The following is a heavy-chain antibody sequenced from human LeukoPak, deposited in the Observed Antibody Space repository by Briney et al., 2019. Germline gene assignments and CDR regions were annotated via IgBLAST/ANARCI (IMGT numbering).Heavy chain of an antibody. CDR2: IRKDGSDK. CDR1: GFTFSRYG. D-gene: IGHD7-27*01. CDR3: AKDSNWAFDY. V-gene: IGHV3-30*02. J-gene: IGHJ4*02. Sequence: PGGSLRLSCGASGFTFSRYGMHWVRQAPGKGLGWVAYIRKDGSDKYYADSVKGRFTISRDSSKNMVYLQMNSLRAEDTAVYYCAKDSNWAFDYWGQGTLVSVSP.